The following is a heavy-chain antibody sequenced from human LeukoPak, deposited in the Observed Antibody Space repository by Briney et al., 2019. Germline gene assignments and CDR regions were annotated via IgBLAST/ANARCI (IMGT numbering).Heavy chain of an antibody. D-gene: IGHD3-22*01. V-gene: IGHV4-59*01. CDR2: IYYSGST. J-gene: IGHJ1*01. Sequence: SETLSLTCTVSGGSISSYYWSWIRQPPGKGLEWIGYIYYSGSTNYNPSLKSRVTISVDTSKNQFSLKLSSVTAADTAVYYCARGNSYYDSSGYFPWESFQHWGQGTLVTVSS. CDR1: GGSISSYY. CDR3: ARGNSYYDSSGYFPWESFQH.